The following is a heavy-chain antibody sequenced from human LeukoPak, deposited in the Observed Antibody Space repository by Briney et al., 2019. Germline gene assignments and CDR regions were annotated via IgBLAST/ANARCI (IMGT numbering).Heavy chain of an antibody. CDR3: ARRGFYDTSGYLFDY. J-gene: IGHJ4*02. CDR1: GFTFSSYE. Sequence: PGGSLRLSCAASGFTFSSYEMNWVRQAPGKGLEWVSYISTSGSPIDYGNSVKGRFTISRDNAKNSLYLQMNSLRAEDTALYYCARRGFYDTSGYLFDYWGRGTLVTVSS. CDR2: ISTSGSPI. D-gene: IGHD3-22*01. V-gene: IGHV3-48*03.